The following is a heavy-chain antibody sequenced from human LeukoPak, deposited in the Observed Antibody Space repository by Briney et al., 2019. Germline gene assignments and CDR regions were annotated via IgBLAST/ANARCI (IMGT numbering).Heavy chain of an antibody. J-gene: IGHJ3*02. D-gene: IGHD3-10*01. Sequence: SETLSLTCAAYGGSFSGYYWSWIRQPPGKGLEWIGEINHSGSTNYNPSLKSRVTISVDTSKNQFSLKLSSVTAADTAVYYCARGPWFGELSLAFDIWGQGTMVTVSS. CDR2: INHSGST. CDR1: GGSFSGYY. CDR3: ARGPWFGELSLAFDI. V-gene: IGHV4-34*01.